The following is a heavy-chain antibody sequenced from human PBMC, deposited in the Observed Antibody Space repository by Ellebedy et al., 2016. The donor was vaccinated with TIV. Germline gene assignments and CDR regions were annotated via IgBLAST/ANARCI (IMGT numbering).Heavy chain of an antibody. CDR3: ARGPTGGNFDY. Sequence: AASVKVSCKASGYTFTSYGISWVRQAPGQGLQWMGWITPYNANTDYAQNLQGRVTMTTDTSTNTVYMELSSLRSEDTAVYYCARGPTGGNFDYWGQGTLVTVSS. CDR2: ITPYNANT. CDR1: GYTFTSYG. J-gene: IGHJ4*02. V-gene: IGHV1-18*01.